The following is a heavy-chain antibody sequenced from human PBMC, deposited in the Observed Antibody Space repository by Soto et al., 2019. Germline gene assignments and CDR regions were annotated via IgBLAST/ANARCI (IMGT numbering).Heavy chain of an antibody. D-gene: IGHD5-18*01. CDR2: VSFDGNKK. CDR1: GFSFSSYF. J-gene: IGHJ4*01. Sequence: QVQLVESGGGVVQPGRSLRLSCVGTGFSFSSYFMHWVRQAPGKGLEWVAVVSFDGNKKYYANSVKDRFTVSRDNSKNTMYVQMNSLEPEDTAVYYCARDRRFGNGYSLGFDYWGHGALVTVSS. CDR3: ARDRRFGNGYSLGFDY. V-gene: IGHV3-30-3*01.